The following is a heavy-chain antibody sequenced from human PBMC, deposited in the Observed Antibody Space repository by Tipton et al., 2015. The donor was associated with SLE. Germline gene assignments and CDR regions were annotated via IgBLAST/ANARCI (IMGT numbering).Heavy chain of an antibody. D-gene: IGHD6-13*01. CDR2: IYYSGST. CDR1: GGSISSYY. CDR3: ARVVKGSSWYWFDP. J-gene: IGHJ5*02. V-gene: IGHV4-59*01. Sequence: TLSLTCTVSGGSISSYYWSWIRQPPGKGPEWIGYIYYSGSTNYNPSLKSRVTMSVDTSKNQFSLRLTSVTAADTAVYYCARVVKGSSWYWFDPWGQGTLVTVSS.